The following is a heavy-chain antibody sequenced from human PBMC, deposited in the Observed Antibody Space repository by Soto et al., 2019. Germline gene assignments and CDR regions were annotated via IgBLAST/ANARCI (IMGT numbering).Heavy chain of an antibody. Sequence: EVQLLESGGGLVQPGGSLRLSCAASGFTFSSYAMSWVRQAPGKGLEWASAISGSGGSTYYADSVKGRFTISRDNSKNTLYLQMNSLRAEDTAVYYCAKSQASWNYVWGSYRYYLDYWGQGTLVTVSS. D-gene: IGHD3-16*02. J-gene: IGHJ4*02. CDR1: GFTFSSYA. CDR3: AKSQASWNYVWGSYRYYLDY. CDR2: ISGSGGST. V-gene: IGHV3-23*01.